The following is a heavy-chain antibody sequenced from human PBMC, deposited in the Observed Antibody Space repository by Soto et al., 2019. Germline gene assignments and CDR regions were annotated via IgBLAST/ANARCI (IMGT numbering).Heavy chain of an antibody. D-gene: IGHD2-8*01. V-gene: IGHV3-23*01. CDR3: ARPRSPSCTSGVCYNRGEPFDS. Sequence: GGSLRLSCAASGFTFSSYAMTWVRQAPGKGLEWVSAISVGGADTSYADSVKGRFTISRDNSKNTLYLQMSSLRAEDTAIYYCARPRSPSCTSGVCYNRGEPFDSWGQGTLVTVSS. CDR1: GFTFSSYA. CDR2: ISVGGADT. J-gene: IGHJ4*02.